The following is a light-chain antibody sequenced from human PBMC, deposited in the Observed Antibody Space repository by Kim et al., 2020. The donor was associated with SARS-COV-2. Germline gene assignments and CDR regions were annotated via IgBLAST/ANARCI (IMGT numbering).Light chain of an antibody. CDR1: ALPKQY. J-gene: IGLJ2*01. Sequence: SYELTQPPSVSVSPGQTARITCSGDALPKQYAYWYQQKPGQAPVLVIYKDSERPSGIPERFSGSSSGTTVTLTISGVQAEDEADYYCQSGDSSGTHVVFG. CDR3: QSGDSSGTHVV. V-gene: IGLV3-25*03. CDR2: KDS.